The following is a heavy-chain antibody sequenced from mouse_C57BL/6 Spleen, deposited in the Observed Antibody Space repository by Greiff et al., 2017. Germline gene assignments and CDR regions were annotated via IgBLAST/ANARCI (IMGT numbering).Heavy chain of an antibody. CDR1: GFNIKDDY. V-gene: IGHV14-4*01. Sequence: VQLQQSGAELVRPGASVKLSCTASGFNIKDDYMHWVKQRPEQGLEWIGWIDPENGDPEYASKFQGKATIPADTSSNTAYMQLSSLTSEDTAVYYCTTSHGTYEGDWGQGTTLTVA. CDR3: TTSHGTYEGD. D-gene: IGHD2-1*01. J-gene: IGHJ2*01. CDR2: IDPENGDP.